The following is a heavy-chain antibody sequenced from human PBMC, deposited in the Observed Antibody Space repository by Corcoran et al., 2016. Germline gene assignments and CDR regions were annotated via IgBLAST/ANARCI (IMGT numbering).Heavy chain of an antibody. Sequence: QVQLVQSGAEVKKPGASVKVSCKASGYTFTSYYMHWVRQAPGQGLEWMGIINPSGGSTSYAQKFQGRVTMTRDTSTITVYMELSSLRSEETAVYYCASDVRPVGAYYVFWSGDLWGQGTLVTVSS. CDR3: ASDVRPVGAYYVFWSGDL. D-gene: IGHD3-3*01. J-gene: IGHJ4*02. CDR2: INPSGGST. CDR1: GYTFTSYY. V-gene: IGHV1-46*01.